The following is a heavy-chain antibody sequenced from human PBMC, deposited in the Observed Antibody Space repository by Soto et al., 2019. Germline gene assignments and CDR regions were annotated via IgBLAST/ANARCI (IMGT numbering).Heavy chain of an antibody. V-gene: IGHV3-30*18. CDR3: AKGGIGEYCSGGSCYSSLTDWFDP. CDR1: GFTFSSYG. Sequence: QVQLVESGGGVVQPGRSLRLSRAASGFTFSSYGMHWVRQAPGKGLEWVAVISYDGSNKYYADSVKGRFTISRDNSKNTLYLQMNSLRAEDTAVYYCAKGGIGEYCSGGSCYSSLTDWFDPWGQGTLVTVSS. CDR2: ISYDGSNK. D-gene: IGHD2-15*01. J-gene: IGHJ5*02.